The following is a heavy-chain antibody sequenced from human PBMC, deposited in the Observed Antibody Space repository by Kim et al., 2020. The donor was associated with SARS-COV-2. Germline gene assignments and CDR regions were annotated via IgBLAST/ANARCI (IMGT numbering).Heavy chain of an antibody. Sequence: QGFKGRFVFSLDTSVSTAYLQISSLKAEDTAVYYCARASHSSGWYLDFDYWGQGTLVTVSS. D-gene: IGHD6-19*01. J-gene: IGHJ4*02. V-gene: IGHV7-4-1*02. CDR3: ARASHSSGWYLDFDY.